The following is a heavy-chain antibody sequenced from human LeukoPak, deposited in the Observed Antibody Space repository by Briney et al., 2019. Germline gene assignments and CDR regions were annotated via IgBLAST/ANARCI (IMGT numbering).Heavy chain of an antibody. CDR1: GYTFTTSG. V-gene: IGHV1-18*01. J-gene: IGHJ4*02. D-gene: IGHD6-19*01. CDR3: ARGRRQWLAVDY. Sequence: ASLKVSCKASGYTFTTSGINWVRQAPGQGLEWMGCINVYNGNTNYAQKFQGRVTMTRDTSISTAYMELSRLRSDDTAVYYCARGRRQWLAVDYWGQGTLVTVSS. CDR2: INVYNGNT.